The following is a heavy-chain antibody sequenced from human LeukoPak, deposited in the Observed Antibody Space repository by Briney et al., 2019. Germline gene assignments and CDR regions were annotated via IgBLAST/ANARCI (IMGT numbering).Heavy chain of an antibody. CDR3: ARDRSDEVPAAIGAQLWYYYMDV. D-gene: IGHD2-2*02. CDR2: IYYSGST. CDR1: GGSISSYY. Sequence: PSETLSLTCTVSGGSISSYYWSWIRQPPGKGLEWVGYIYYSGSTNYNPSLKSRVTISVDTSKNQFSLKLSSVTAADTAVYYCARDRSDEVPAAIGAQLWYYYMDVWGKGTTVTVSS. J-gene: IGHJ6*03. V-gene: IGHV4-59*01.